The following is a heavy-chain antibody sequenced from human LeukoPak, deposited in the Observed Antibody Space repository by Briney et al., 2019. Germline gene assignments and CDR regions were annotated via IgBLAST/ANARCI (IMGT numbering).Heavy chain of an antibody. V-gene: IGHV1-24*01. CDR3: ATGGTYSLLDY. J-gene: IGHJ4*02. CDR1: GYMLTELS. Sequence: ASVKVSCKASGYMLTELSMHWVRQAPGKGLEYMGGFDPGNGETNYAQKFQGRLTTTEDTSTDTAYMELSSLTSEDTAVYYCATGGTYSLLDYWGQGTLVTVSS. D-gene: IGHD1-26*01. CDR2: FDPGNGET.